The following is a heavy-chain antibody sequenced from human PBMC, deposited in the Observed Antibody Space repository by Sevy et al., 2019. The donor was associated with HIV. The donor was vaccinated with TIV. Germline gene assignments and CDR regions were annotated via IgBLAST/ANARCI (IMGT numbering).Heavy chain of an antibody. V-gene: IGHV3-30*18. D-gene: IGHD3-16*01. CDR3: AKNSPPGGSLFSRHGMDV. CDR1: GFTFGTYD. J-gene: IGHJ6*02. CDR2: LSYDGSYR. Sequence: GGSLRLSCAASGFTFGTYDMHWVRQAPAKGLEWVAILSYDGSYRHYADSVRGRFRMSRDNSKNTMYLQVSGLLIEDTAVYYCAKNSPPGGSLFSRHGMDVWGRGTTVTV.